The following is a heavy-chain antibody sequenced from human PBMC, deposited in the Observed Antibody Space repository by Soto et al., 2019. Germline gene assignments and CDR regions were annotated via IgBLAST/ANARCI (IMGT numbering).Heavy chain of an antibody. CDR2: IHNSGST. Sequence: SETLSLTCTVSGGSISSGDYYWSWIRQPPGKGLKWIGYIHNSGSTYYNPSLKSRDNISVDTSKNQFSQKLSYVTAADMAVYYCARDQVSRVDPWGQGTLVTVSS. J-gene: IGHJ5*02. V-gene: IGHV4-30-4*02. CDR1: GGSISSGDYY. CDR3: ARDQVSRVDP.